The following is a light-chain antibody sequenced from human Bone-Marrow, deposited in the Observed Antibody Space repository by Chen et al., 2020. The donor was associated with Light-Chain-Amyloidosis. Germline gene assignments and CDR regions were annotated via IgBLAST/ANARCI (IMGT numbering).Light chain of an antibody. CDR1: SGSIATNY. J-gene: IGLJ3*02. CDR2: EDD. CDR3: QSYQGSSQGV. V-gene: IGLV6-57*01. Sequence: NFMMTQPHSVSESPGKTVIISCTRSSGSIATNYVQWYQQRPGSSPTTVIYEDDQRPSGVPDRFSGSIDRSSNSVSLTISGLKTEDEADYYCQSYQGSSQGVFGGGTKLTVL.